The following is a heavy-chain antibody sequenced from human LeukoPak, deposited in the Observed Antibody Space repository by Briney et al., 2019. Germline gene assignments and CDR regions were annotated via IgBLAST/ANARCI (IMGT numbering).Heavy chain of an antibody. Sequence: GGSLRLSCAASGFTFSSYAMSWVRQAPGKGLEWVSAISGSGGSTYYADSVKGRFTISRDNSKNTLYLQMNSLRAEDTAVYYCAKAGRWELRPGSIEIDYWGQGTLVTVSS. D-gene: IGHD1-26*01. CDR2: ISGSGGST. CDR1: GFTFSSYA. V-gene: IGHV3-23*01. CDR3: AKAGRWELRPGSIEIDY. J-gene: IGHJ4*02.